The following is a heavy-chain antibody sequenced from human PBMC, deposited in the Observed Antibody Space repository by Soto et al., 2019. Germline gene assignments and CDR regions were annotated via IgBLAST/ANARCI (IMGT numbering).Heavy chain of an antibody. CDR3: AKSVSSSNYYKVDY. CDR1: GFTFSTYA. V-gene: IGHV3-23*01. Sequence: GGSLRLSCAASGFTFSTYAVSWVRQAPGKGLEWVSAISGSAGNTYYADSVKGRFTISRDNSKNTLYLQMNSLRAEDTAVYYCAKSVSSSNYYKVDYWGQGTLVTVSS. D-gene: IGHD4-4*01. CDR2: ISGSAGNT. J-gene: IGHJ4*02.